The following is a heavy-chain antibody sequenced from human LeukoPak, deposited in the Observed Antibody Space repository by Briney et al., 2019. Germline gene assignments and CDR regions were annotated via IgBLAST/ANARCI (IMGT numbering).Heavy chain of an antibody. J-gene: IGHJ5*02. CDR1: GFTFSSYG. V-gene: IGHV3-30*02. Sequence: PGGSLRLSCAASGFTFSSYGMHWVRQAPGKGLEWVAFIRYDGSNKYYADSVKGRFTISRDDSKNTLYLQMNSLRAEDTAVYYCAKDYLVGATTTYNWFDPWGQGTLVTVSS. CDR3: AKDYLVGATTTYNWFDP. D-gene: IGHD1-26*01. CDR2: IRYDGSNK.